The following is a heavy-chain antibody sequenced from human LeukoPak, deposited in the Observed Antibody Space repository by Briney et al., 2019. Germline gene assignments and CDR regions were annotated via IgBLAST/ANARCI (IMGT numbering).Heavy chain of an antibody. CDR3: AKDAQRGFDYSNSLEY. CDR1: GFTYNHYG. D-gene: IGHD4-11*01. Sequence: PGRSLRLSCAASGFTYNHYGIHWVRQAPGKGLEWVAVIWSDGTEKYYADAVKGRFTVSRDDSRNTLYLQMNSLRGEDTAVYYCAKDAQRGFDYSNSLEYWGQGTLVTVSS. CDR2: IWSDGTEK. V-gene: IGHV3-33*03. J-gene: IGHJ4*02.